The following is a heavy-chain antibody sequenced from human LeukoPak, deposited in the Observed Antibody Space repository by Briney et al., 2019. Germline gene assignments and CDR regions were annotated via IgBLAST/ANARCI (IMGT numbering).Heavy chain of an antibody. J-gene: IGHJ4*02. D-gene: IGHD4-23*01. CDR3: ARDRGGNLDY. Sequence: GGSLRLSCAASAFTFSRYSMNWARQAPGKGLECVSYISNSSSTIYYADSVKGRFTISRDTAKNSLYLQISSLRAEDTAVYYCARDRGGNLDYWGQGTLVTVSS. CDR2: ISNSSSTI. V-gene: IGHV3-48*01. CDR1: AFTFSRYS.